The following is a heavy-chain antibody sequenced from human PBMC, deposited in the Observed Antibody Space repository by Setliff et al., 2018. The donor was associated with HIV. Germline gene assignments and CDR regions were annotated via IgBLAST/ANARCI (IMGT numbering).Heavy chain of an antibody. V-gene: IGHV5-51*01. Sequence: GESLKISCKGSGYSFTNYWIGWVRQMPGKGLEWMGIIYPGDSDIQYSPSLQGQVTISADKSTSTAFQQWSSLKASDTAMYYCARFVHSSGWYSSSYYYYMDVWGKGTTVTVSS. CDR3: ARFVHSSGWYSSSYYYYMDV. CDR2: IYPGDSDI. CDR1: GYSFTNYW. D-gene: IGHD3-22*01. J-gene: IGHJ6*03.